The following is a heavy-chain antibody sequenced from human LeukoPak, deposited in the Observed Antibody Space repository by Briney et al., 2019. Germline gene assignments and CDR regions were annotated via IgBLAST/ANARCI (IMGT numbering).Heavy chain of an antibody. J-gene: IGHJ4*02. CDR2: ISNNGGYT. CDR3: AKQLGYCSDGSCYFPY. Sequence: GGSLRLSRATSGLTFRTTWMHWVRQAPGKGLEWVSAISNNGGYTYYADSVQGRFTISRDNSKSTLCLQMNSLRAEDTAVYYCAKQLGYCSDGSCYFPYWGQGTLVTVSS. CDR1: GLTFRTTW. V-gene: IGHV3-23*01. D-gene: IGHD2-15*01.